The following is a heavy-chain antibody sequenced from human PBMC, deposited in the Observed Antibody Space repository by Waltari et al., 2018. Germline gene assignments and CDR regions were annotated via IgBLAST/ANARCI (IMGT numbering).Heavy chain of an antibody. CDR3: ARSPKIAVAATWAFDY. CDR2: IIPILGIT. CDR1: GDTFTTYS. V-gene: IGHV1-69*10. Sequence: QVQLVQSGAEVQKPGSSVKVSCKASGDTFTTYSISWVRQAPGQGLEWMGGIIPILGITHYAEKFQGRVTITADKSTSTAYMELSTLRSDDTAVYYCARSPKIAVAATWAFDYWGQGTLVTASA. D-gene: IGHD6-19*01. J-gene: IGHJ4*02.